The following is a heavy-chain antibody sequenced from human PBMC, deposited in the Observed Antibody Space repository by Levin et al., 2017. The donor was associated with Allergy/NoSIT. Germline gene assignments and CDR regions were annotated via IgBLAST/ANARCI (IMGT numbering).Heavy chain of an antibody. CDR1: GFTFSSYA. CDR3: ASESVVDFDY. V-gene: IGHV3-30-3*01. J-gene: IGHJ4*02. CDR2: ISYDGSNK. D-gene: IGHD2-21*01. Sequence: GESLKISCAASGFTFSSYAMHWVRQAPGKGLEWVAVISYDGSNKYYADSVKGRFTISRDNSKNTLYLQMNSLRAEDTAVYYCASESVVDFDYWGQGTLVTVSS.